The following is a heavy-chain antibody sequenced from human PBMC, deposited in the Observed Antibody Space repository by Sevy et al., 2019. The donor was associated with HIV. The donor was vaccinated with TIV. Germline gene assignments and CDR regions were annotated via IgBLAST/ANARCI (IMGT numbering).Heavy chain of an antibody. CDR1: GFTFSSFA. J-gene: IGHJ4*01. CDR2: INGRGGST. D-gene: IGHD6-6*01. V-gene: IGHV3-23*01. CDR3: ARPTARIAPSRAAFFDS. Sequence: GGSLRLSCAASGFASGFTFSSFAMSWVRQLPGKGLEWVSTINGRGGSTYYADSVKGRFTLSRDNSNNALFLQMDSLTPEDTALYYCARPTARIAPSRAAFFDSRGHGTLVTVSS.